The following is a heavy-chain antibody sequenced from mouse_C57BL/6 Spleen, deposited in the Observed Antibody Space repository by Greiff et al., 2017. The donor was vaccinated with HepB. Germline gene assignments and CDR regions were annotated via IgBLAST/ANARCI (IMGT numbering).Heavy chain of an antibody. CDR3: TRHYGSRDY. Sequence: VKLMESGAELVRPGASVTLSCKASGYTFTDYEMHWVKQTPVHGLEWIGAIDPETGGTAYNQKFKGKAILTADKSSSTAYMELRSLTSEDSAVYYCTRHYGSRDYWGQGTTRTVSS. J-gene: IGHJ2*01. CDR2: IDPETGGT. D-gene: IGHD1-1*01. CDR1: GYTFTDYE. V-gene: IGHV1-15*01.